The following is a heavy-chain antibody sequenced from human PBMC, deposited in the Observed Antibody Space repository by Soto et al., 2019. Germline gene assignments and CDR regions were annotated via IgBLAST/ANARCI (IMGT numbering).Heavy chain of an antibody. V-gene: IGHV3-64*01. CDR2: ISSSGGST. CDR3: ARDRDNWNQGDYYYYMDV. D-gene: IGHD1-20*01. CDR1: GFTFSSYA. Sequence: GGSLRLSCAASGFTFSSYAMHWVRQAPGKGLEYVSAISSSGGSTYYANSVKGRFTISRDNSKNTLYLQMGSLRAEDMAVYYCARDRDNWNQGDYYYYMDVWGKGTTVTVSS. J-gene: IGHJ6*03.